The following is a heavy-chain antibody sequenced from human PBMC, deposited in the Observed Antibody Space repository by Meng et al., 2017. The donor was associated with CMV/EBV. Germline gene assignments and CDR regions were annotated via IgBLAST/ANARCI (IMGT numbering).Heavy chain of an antibody. CDR3: ARKYYDFWSGYYYYFDY. J-gene: IGHJ4*02. CDR2: IYYSGST. Sequence: SQTLSLSCTVSGGSISSSSYYWGWTRQPPGKGLEWIGSIYYSGSTYYNPSLKSRVTISVDTSKNQFSLKLSSVTAADTAVYYCARKYYDFWSGYYYYFDYWGQGTLVTVSS. V-gene: IGHV4-39*07. CDR1: GGSISSSSYY. D-gene: IGHD3-3*01.